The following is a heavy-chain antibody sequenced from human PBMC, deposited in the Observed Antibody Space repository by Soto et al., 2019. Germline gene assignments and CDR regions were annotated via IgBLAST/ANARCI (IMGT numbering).Heavy chain of an antibody. CDR1: GFTFSSYD. CDR2: IGTAGDT. Sequence: GGSLRLSCAASGFTFSSYDMHWVRQATGKGLEWVSAIGTAGDTYYPVSVKGRFPISRENAKNSLYLQMNSLRVGATAVYYCARVGYSSGWCDAFDNWGQGTLVTVSS. D-gene: IGHD6-19*01. CDR3: ARVGYSSGWCDAFDN. J-gene: IGHJ3*02. V-gene: IGHV3-13*01.